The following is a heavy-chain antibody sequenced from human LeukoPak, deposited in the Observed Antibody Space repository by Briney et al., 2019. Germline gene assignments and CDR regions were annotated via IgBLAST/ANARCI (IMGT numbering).Heavy chain of an antibody. D-gene: IGHD3-16*01. CDR1: GFVFSNYA. Sequence: PGGSPRLSCAASGFVFSNYAMSWVRQAPGRGLEWVSTISGRADSTYSADSVRGRFTIHRDSYKNTLSLQMDSLRAEDTAVYYCAKAALGATTFDYWGQGTLVTVSS. CDR3: AKAALGATTFDY. J-gene: IGHJ4*02. V-gene: IGHV3-23*01. CDR2: ISGRADST.